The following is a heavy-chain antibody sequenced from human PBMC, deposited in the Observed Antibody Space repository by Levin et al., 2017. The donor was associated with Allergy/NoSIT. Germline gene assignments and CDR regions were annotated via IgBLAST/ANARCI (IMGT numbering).Heavy chain of an antibody. V-gene: IGHV1-69*13. Sequence: VASVKVSCKASGGTFSSYAISWVRQAPGQGLEWMGGIIPIFGTANYAQKFQGRVTITADESTSTAYMELSSLRSEDTAVYYCRGWIRSYYGSGSSDYWGQGTLVTVSS. CDR1: GGTFSSYA. CDR2: IIPIFGTA. D-gene: IGHD3-10*01. J-gene: IGHJ4*02. CDR3: RGWIRSYYGSGSSDY.